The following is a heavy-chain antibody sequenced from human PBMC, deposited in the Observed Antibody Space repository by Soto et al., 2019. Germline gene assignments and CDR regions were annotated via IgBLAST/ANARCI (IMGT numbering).Heavy chain of an antibody. CDR3: ARNWRFRDAFDI. D-gene: IGHD1-1*01. V-gene: IGHV3-23*01. J-gene: IGHJ3*02. CDR1: GFTFSSYA. CDR2: ISGSGGTT. Sequence: GGSLGLSCAASGFTFSSYAMSWVRQAPGKGLEWVSAISGSGGTTYYADSVKGRFTISRDNSKNTLYLQMNSLRAEDTAVYYCARNWRFRDAFDIWGQGTMVTVSS.